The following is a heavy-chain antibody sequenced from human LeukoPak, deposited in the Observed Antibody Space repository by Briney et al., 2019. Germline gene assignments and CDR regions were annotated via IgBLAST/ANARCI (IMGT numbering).Heavy chain of an antibody. D-gene: IGHD6-13*01. Sequence: ASVKLSCKASGYTFTVYYMHWVRQAPGQGLEWMGWINPNSGGTNYAQKFQGRVTMTRDTSISTDYMELSRPRSDDTAVYCCARDSKQQWMDFDYWGQGTLVTVSS. CDR3: ARDSKQQWMDFDY. V-gene: IGHV1-2*02. CDR2: INPNSGGT. J-gene: IGHJ4*02. CDR1: GYTFTVYY.